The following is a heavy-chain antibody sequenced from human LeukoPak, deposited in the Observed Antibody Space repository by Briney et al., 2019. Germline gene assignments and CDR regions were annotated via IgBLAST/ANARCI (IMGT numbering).Heavy chain of an antibody. CDR1: GFALKSYS. CDR2: ISSTSAYI. Sequence: GGSLRLSCAGSGFALKSYSLSWVRQAPGKGLEWVSSISSTSAYIYYADSVKGRFTISRDNVDNVVYLQMNSLGAEDTAVYYCLGWLSGAFDIWGQGTMVTVSS. V-gene: IGHV3-21*01. D-gene: IGHD6-19*01. CDR3: LGWLSGAFDI. J-gene: IGHJ3*02.